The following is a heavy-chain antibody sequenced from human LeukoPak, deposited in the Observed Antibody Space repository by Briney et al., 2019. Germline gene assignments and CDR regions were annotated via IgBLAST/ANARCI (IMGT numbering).Heavy chain of an antibody. CDR1: GDSISTSSYY. V-gene: IGHV4-39*07. CDR2: IYYSGST. J-gene: IGHJ4*02. CDR3: ARDRYYYDSSGSPFDY. Sequence: SETLSLTCSVSGDSISTSSYYWGWIRQPPGKGLEWIGTIYYSGSTYYNPSLTSRVTISVDTSKNQFSLKLSSVTAADTAVYYCARDRYYYDSSGSPFDYWGQGTLVTVSS. D-gene: IGHD3-22*01.